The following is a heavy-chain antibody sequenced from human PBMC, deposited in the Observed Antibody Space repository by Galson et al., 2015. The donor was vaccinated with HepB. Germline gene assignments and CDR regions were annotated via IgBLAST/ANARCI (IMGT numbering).Heavy chain of an antibody. CDR1: EFTFRSSW. Sequence: SLRLSCAGSEFTFRSSWMNWARQAPGKGQGWVANINPDGCPKSCVAPLTGSCTGSRDNDKNALYLQMDSLRAEDTAVYYCARRISLVRGIITKPDYYYGMDVWGQGTTVTVAS. J-gene: IGHJ6*02. D-gene: IGHD3-10*01. CDR3: ARRISLVRGIITKPDYYYGMDV. CDR2: INPDGCPK. V-gene: IGHV3-7*03.